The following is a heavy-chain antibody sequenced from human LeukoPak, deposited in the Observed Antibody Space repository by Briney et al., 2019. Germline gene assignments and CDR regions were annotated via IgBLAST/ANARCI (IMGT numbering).Heavy chain of an antibody. V-gene: IGHV4-59*01. CDR3: ARARSSIAARPLSWYYYMDV. Sequence: SETLSLTCNVSGGSIRGYYWSWIRQPPGKGLEWIGYIYSSGSTNYNPSLKSRVTMSVDTSKNQFSLKVSSVTAADTAVYYCARARSSIAARPLSWYYYMDVWGKGTTVTVSS. CDR2: IYSSGST. J-gene: IGHJ6*03. D-gene: IGHD6-6*01. CDR1: GGSIRGYY.